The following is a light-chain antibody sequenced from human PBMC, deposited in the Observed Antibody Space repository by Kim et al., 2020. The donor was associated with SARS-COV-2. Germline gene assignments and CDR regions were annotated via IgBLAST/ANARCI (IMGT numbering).Light chain of an antibody. CDR3: TTHGGYNYV. J-gene: IGLJ1*01. CDR1: SSDFGGFNY. Sequence: PGQSVTISCSGTSSDFGGFNYVSWYQQHPGKAPKLTIYEVIKRPSGVPDRFSGSKSGNTASLTVSGLQAEDEADYYCTTHGGYNYVFGTGTKVTVL. V-gene: IGLV2-8*01. CDR2: EVI.